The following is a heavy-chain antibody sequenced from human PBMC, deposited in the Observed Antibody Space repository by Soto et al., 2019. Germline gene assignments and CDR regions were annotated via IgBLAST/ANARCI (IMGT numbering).Heavy chain of an antibody. V-gene: IGHV4-59*12. Sequence: SETLSLTCTVSGDSISSYYWSWIRQPPGKGLEWIGYIYNTGTTNYNPSLKSRVTISLDASKNQFSLKLSSVTAADTAVYYCARVGHRWGYYYGMDVWGQGTTVTVSS. CDR3: ARVGHRWGYYYGMDV. CDR2: IYNTGTT. CDR1: GDSISSYY. J-gene: IGHJ6*02. D-gene: IGHD3-16*01.